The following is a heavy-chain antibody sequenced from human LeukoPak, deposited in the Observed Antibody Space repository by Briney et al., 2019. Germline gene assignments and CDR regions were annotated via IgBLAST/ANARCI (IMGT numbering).Heavy chain of an antibody. CDR1: GFTFRTYD. CDR2: ISHSGDTT. V-gene: IGHV3-23*01. J-gene: IGHJ6*04. D-gene: IGHD3-10*02. CDR3: AELGITMIGGI. Sequence: GGSLRLSCAASGFTFRTYDMSWVRQAPGKGLEWVSLISHSGDTTYYADSVKGRFTISRDNSKNSLYLQMNRLRAEDTAVYYCAELGITMIGGIWGKGTTVTISS.